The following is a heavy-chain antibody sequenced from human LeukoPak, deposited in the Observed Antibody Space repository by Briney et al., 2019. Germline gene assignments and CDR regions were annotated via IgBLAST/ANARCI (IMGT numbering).Heavy chain of an antibody. V-gene: IGHV3-30*03. CDR3: ARVSSGWEFDY. CDR2: ISYDGSNK. CDR1: GFTFSSYG. D-gene: IGHD6-19*01. Sequence: GGSLRLSCAASGFTFSSYGMHWVRQARGKGLEWVAVISYDGSNKYYADSVKGRFTISRDNSKNTLYLQMNSLRAEDTAVYYCARVSSGWEFDYWGQGTLVTVSS. J-gene: IGHJ4*02.